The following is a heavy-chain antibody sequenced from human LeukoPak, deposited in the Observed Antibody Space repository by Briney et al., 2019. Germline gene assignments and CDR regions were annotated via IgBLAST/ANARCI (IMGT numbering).Heavy chain of an antibody. Sequence: GGSLRLSCAASGFTFSSYAMSWVRQAPGKGLEWVSAISGSGGSTYYADSVKGRFTISRDNSKNTLYLQMNSLRAEDTAVYYCAKSAPLTPLTKRQWLAGDAFDIWGQGTMVTASS. CDR1: GFTFSSYA. CDR3: AKSAPLTPLTKRQWLAGDAFDI. D-gene: IGHD6-19*01. J-gene: IGHJ3*02. CDR2: ISGSGGST. V-gene: IGHV3-23*01.